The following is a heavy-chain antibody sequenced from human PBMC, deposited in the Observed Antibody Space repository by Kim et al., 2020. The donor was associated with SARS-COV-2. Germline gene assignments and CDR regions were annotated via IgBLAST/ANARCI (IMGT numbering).Heavy chain of an antibody. V-gene: IGHV4-4*07. CDR3: ASTRLLWFGELIS. J-gene: IGHJ5*02. Sequence: SETLSLTCTVSGGSISSFYWSWIRQAAGKRLEWIGRTSASGSTNYNPSLKSRVTLSVDTSRNQFYLRLTSVTAEDTATYYCASTRLLWFGELISWGQGTL. D-gene: IGHD3-10*01. CDR2: TSASGST. CDR1: GGSISSFY.